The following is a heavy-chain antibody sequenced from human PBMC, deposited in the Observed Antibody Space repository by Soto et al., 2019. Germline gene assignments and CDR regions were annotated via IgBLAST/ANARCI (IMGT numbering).Heavy chain of an antibody. CDR2: ISGSGGST. V-gene: IGHV3-23*01. D-gene: IGHD2-15*01. CDR3: AKDERYCSGGSCYPYYFDY. Sequence: EVRLLESGGGLVQPGGSLRLSCAASGFTFSSYAMSWVRQAPGKGLEWVSAISGSGGSTYYADSVKGRFTISRDNSKNTLYLQMNSLRAEDTAVYYCAKDERYCSGGSCYPYYFDYWGQGTLVTVSS. J-gene: IGHJ4*02. CDR1: GFTFSSYA.